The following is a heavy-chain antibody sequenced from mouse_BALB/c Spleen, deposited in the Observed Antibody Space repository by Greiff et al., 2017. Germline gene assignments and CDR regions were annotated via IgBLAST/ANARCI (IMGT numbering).Heavy chain of an antibody. Sequence: QVQLQQSGPELVKPGASVRISCKASGYTFTSYYIHWVKQRPGQGLEWIGWIYPGNVNTKYNEKFKGKATLTADKSSSTAYMQLSSLTSEDSAVYFCARSYRYDDYWGQGTTLTVSS. CDR2: IYPGNVNT. J-gene: IGHJ2*01. V-gene: IGHV1S56*01. CDR1: GYTFTSYY. D-gene: IGHD2-14*01. CDR3: ARSYRYDDY.